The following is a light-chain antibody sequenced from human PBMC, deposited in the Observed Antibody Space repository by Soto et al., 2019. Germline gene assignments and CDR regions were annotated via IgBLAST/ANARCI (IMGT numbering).Light chain of an antibody. CDR2: DAS. V-gene: IGKV1-5*01. J-gene: IGKJ1*01. Sequence: DIQMTQSPSTLSASVGDRVTITFRASQSVSTWLAWYQQRPGKTPKLLIYDASSLKSGVPTKISGGGSGTEFTLTISSLQPDDFATYYCQQYYNYWTFGQGTKVDIK. CDR1: QSVSTW. CDR3: QQYYNYWT.